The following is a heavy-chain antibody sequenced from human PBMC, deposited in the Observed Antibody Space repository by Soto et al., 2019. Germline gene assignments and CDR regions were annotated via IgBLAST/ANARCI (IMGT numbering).Heavy chain of an antibody. V-gene: IGHV1-18*04. CDR2: ISGYNGDT. Sequence: ASVKVSCKAAGYTFTHYGISWVRQAPAQGLERMGWISGYNGDTNYAQKFQGRVTMTTDTSTSTAYMELRSLRSDDTAVYYCARDRRELRTGIYNALDVWGQGTKVTVSS. CDR3: ARDRRELRTGIYNALDV. CDR1: GYTFTHYG. D-gene: IGHD1-26*01. J-gene: IGHJ6*02.